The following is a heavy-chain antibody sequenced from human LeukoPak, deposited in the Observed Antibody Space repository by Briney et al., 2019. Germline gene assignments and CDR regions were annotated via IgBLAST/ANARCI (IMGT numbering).Heavy chain of an antibody. V-gene: IGHV4-39*07. CDR1: GGSISSSSYY. D-gene: IGHD3-3*01. CDR2: IYYSGST. J-gene: IGHJ4*02. CDR3: ARAYPIFGVMSTFDY. Sequence: SETLSLTCTVSGGSISSSSYYWGWIRQPPGKGLEWIGSIYYSGSTYYNPSLKSRVTISVDMSKNQFSLKLSSVTAADTAVYYCARAYPIFGVMSTFDYWGQGTLVTVSS.